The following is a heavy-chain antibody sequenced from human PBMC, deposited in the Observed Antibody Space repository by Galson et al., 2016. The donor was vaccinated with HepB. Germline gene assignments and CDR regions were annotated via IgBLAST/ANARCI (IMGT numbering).Heavy chain of an antibody. J-gene: IGHJ6*04. CDR1: GDSFSSHT. V-gene: IGHV1-69*08. Sequence: SVKVSCKASGDSFSSHTFTWVRQAPGQGLEWMGRFIPRREEGTHAQKFQGRVTLSADESTSTAYMELSSLRLEDTAVYYCAREVVVVVAAVPNGPATQYYYSGLDVWGKGTTVIVSS. D-gene: IGHD2-15*01. CDR3: AREVVVVVAAVPNGPATQYYYSGLDV. CDR2: FIPRREEG.